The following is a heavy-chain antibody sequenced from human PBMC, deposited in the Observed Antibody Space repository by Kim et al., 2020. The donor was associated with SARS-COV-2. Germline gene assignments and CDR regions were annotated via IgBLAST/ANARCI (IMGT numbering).Heavy chain of an antibody. V-gene: IGHV3-7*01. J-gene: IGHJ3*02. CDR3: ARELERSAAIPLDAFDI. CDR1: GFTFSSYW. D-gene: IGHD2-2*02. Sequence: GGSLRLSCAASGFTFSSYWMSWVRQAPGKGLEWVANIKQDGSEKYYVDSVKGRFTISRDNAKNSLYLQMNSLRAEDTAVYYCARELERSAAIPLDAFDIWGQGTMVTVSS. CDR2: IKQDGSEK.